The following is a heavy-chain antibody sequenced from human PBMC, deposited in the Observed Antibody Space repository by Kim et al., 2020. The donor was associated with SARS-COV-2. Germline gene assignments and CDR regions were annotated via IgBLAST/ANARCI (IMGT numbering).Heavy chain of an antibody. CDR1: GFTFDDYW. CDR3: ARDPYSSSWYELEYYYYGMDV. Sequence: GGSLRLSCVASGFTFDDYWMSWVRQAPGKGLEWVANIKQDGGEKYYVDSVKGRFTISRDNAKNSLYLQMNSLRAEDTAVYYCARDPYSSSWYELEYYYYGMDVWGQGTTVTVSS. D-gene: IGHD6-13*01. CDR2: IKQDGGEK. V-gene: IGHV3-7*01. J-gene: IGHJ6*02.